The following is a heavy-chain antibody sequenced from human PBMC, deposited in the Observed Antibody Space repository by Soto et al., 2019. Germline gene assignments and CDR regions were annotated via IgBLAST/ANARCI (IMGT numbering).Heavy chain of an antibody. CDR2: MYGSGST. V-gene: IGHV4-4*07. D-gene: IGHD1-1*01. CDR3: ARVLLERRHYFGMDV. J-gene: IGHJ6*02. Sequence: QVQLRESGPGLVKASETLSLTCTVSGESISTYYWSWIRQPAGKELEWIGRMYGSGSTNYSPFLKSRVAMSVDTSKNQFSLKLKSMTAADTAVYYCARVLLERRHYFGMDVWGQGTTVTVSS. CDR1: GESISTYY.